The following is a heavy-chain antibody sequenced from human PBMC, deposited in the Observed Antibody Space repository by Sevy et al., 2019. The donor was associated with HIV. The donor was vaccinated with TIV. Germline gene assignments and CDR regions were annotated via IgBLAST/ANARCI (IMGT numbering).Heavy chain of an antibody. CDR1: GFTFSSYW. D-gene: IGHD3-22*01. CDR2: INSDGSST. V-gene: IGHV3-74*01. Sequence: GGSLRLSCAASGFTFSSYWMHWVRQAPGKVLVWVSHINSDGSSTNYADSVKGRFTISRDNAKNTLYLQMNSLRAEDTAVYYCQGENYYGSYGMDVWGQGTTVTVSS. J-gene: IGHJ6*02. CDR3: QGENYYGSYGMDV.